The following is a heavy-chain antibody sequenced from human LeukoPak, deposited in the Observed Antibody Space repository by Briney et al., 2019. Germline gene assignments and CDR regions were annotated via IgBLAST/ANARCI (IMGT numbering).Heavy chain of an antibody. CDR1: GGSISSYY. D-gene: IGHD2-2*02. CDR3: ARPSHCSSTSCYTFDWYFDL. Sequence: SETLSLTCTVSGGSISSYYWSWIRQPAGKGLEWIGRIYTSGSTNYNPSLKSRVTMSVDTSKNQFSLKLSSVTAADTAVYYCARPSHCSSTSCYTFDWYFDLWGRGTLVTVSS. V-gene: IGHV4-4*07. J-gene: IGHJ2*01. CDR2: IYTSGST.